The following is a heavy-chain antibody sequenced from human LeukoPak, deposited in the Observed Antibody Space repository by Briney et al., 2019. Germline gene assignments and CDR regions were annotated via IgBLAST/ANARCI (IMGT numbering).Heavy chain of an antibody. CDR3: AKDLASSSWYWFDP. Sequence: PGGSLRLSCAASGFTFSSCGMHWVRQAPGKGLEWVAVISYDGSNKYYADSVKGRFTISRDNSKNTLYLQMNSLRAEDTAVYYCAKDLASSSWYWFDPWGQGTLVTVSS. D-gene: IGHD6-13*01. CDR1: GFTFSSCG. J-gene: IGHJ5*02. V-gene: IGHV3-30*18. CDR2: ISYDGSNK.